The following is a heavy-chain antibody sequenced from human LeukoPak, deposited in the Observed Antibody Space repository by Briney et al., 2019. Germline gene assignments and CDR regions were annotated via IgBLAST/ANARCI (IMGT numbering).Heavy chain of an antibody. Sequence: ASVKVSCKASGYTFTSYGISWVRQAPGQGLEWMGIINPSGGSTSYAQKFQGRVTMTRDMSTSTVYMELSSLRSEDTAVYYCARNPVRYFDWLKRGNYYYYMDVWGKGTTVTVSS. CDR3: ARNPVRYFDWLKRGNYYYYMDV. CDR1: GYTFTSYG. D-gene: IGHD3-9*01. J-gene: IGHJ6*03. V-gene: IGHV1-46*01. CDR2: INPSGGST.